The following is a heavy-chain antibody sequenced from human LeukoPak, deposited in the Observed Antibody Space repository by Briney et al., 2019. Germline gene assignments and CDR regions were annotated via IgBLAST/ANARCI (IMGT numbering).Heavy chain of an antibody. CDR2: ISSSGSTI. D-gene: IGHD3-22*01. CDR3: ARPYYDSSGYYYVGWWYFDY. Sequence: GGSLRLSCAASGFTFSDYYMSWIRQAPGKGLEWVSYISSSGSTIYYADSVKGRFTISRDNAKNSLYLQMNSLRAEDTAVYYCARPYYDSSGYYYVGWWYFDYWGQGTLVTVSS. J-gene: IGHJ4*02. CDR1: GFTFSDYY. V-gene: IGHV3-11*04.